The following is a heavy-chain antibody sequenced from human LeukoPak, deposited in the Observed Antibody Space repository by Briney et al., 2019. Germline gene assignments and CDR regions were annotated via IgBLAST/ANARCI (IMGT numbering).Heavy chain of an antibody. CDR2: INPNSGGT. CDR3: ARDHCTSSGCYEDYYYGMDV. Sequence: ASVKVSCKASGYTFTEYYMHWVRQAPGQGLEWMGWINPNSGGTNYAQKFQGRVTMTRDTSISTAYMDLTRLSSDDTAVYYCARDHCTSSGCYEDYYYGMDVWGQGTTVTVSS. CDR1: GYTFTEYY. J-gene: IGHJ6*02. V-gene: IGHV1-2*02. D-gene: IGHD2-2*01.